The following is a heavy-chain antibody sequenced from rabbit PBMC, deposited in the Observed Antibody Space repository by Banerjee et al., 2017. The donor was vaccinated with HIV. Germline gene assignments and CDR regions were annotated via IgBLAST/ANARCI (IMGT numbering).Heavy chain of an antibody. Sequence: QSLEESGGDLVKPGASLTLTCTASGFSFSSSYYMCWVRQAPGKGLEWIACIYAGSSGSTYYASWAKGRFTISKTSSTTVTLQMTSLTAADTATYFCARGYDDYGVFHFNLWGPGTLVTVS. J-gene: IGHJ4*01. D-gene: IGHD2-1*01. V-gene: IGHV1S40*01. CDR3: ARGYDDYGVFHFNL. CDR1: GFSFSSSYY. CDR2: IYAGSSGST.